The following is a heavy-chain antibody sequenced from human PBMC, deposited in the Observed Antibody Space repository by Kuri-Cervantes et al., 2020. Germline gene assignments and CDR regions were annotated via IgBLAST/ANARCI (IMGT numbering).Heavy chain of an antibody. D-gene: IGHD4-17*01. Sequence: SETLSLTCAVYGGSFSGYYWSWIRQPPGKGLEWIGEINHSGSTNYNPSLKSRVTISVDTSKNQFSLKPSSVTAADTAVYYCARDQTTGWFDYWGQGTLVTVSS. V-gene: IGHV4-34*01. CDR1: GGSFSGYY. CDR3: ARDQTTGWFDY. J-gene: IGHJ4*02. CDR2: INHSGST.